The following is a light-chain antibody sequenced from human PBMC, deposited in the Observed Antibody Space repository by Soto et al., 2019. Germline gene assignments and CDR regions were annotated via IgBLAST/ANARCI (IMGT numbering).Light chain of an antibody. Sequence: DIQMTQSPSSLSASVGDRVTITCRASRDITDYLAWYQQKPGQVPKLLIYAASTLQSGVPSRFTASGSGTDFTLTISRLQPEDFAKYYCHNYNSAPCTFGQGTKVEF. V-gene: IGKV1-27*01. CDR3: HNYNSAPCT. CDR2: AAS. CDR1: RDITDY. J-gene: IGKJ1*01.